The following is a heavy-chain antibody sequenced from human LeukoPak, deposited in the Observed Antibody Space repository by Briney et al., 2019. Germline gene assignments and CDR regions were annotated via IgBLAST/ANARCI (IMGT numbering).Heavy chain of an antibody. D-gene: IGHD6-13*01. Sequence: GASVKVSCKPSGYTFTTYGISWVRQAPGQGLEWKGWISGSNGNTKYAQKVQGRVTMTTDTSTTTAYMEVRSLRSDDTAVYYCAVRLTYTTSWYLHFDYWGQGTLVTVSS. CDR3: AVRLTYTTSWYLHFDY. J-gene: IGHJ4*02. CDR2: ISGSNGNT. CDR1: GYTFTTYG. V-gene: IGHV1-18*04.